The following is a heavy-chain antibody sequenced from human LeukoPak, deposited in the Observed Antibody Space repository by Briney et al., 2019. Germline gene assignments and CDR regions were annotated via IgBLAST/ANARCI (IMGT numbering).Heavy chain of an antibody. Sequence: ASVKVSCKASGYTFTSYDINWVRQATGQGLEWMGWMNPNRGNTGYAQKFQGRVTMTRNTSISTAYMELSSLRSEDTAVYYCARGQASTDWNYDNWFDPWGQGTLVTVSS. CDR3: ARGQASTDWNYDNWFDP. V-gene: IGHV1-8*01. CDR2: MNPNRGNT. CDR1: GYTFTSYD. D-gene: IGHD1-7*01. J-gene: IGHJ5*02.